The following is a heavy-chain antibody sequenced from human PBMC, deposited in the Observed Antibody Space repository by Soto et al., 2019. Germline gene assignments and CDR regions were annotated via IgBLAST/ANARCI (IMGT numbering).Heavy chain of an antibody. CDR2: INHSGGT. CDR1: GGSFSGYY. D-gene: IGHD3-10*01. Sequence: QVQLQQWGAGLLKPSETLSLTCAVYGGSFSGYYWSWIRQPPGKGLEWIGEINHSGGTNYNPSLKSRVTISGDTSKNQFSLKLSSVTAADTAVYYCARGSKASMVGDWGQGTLVTV. J-gene: IGHJ4*02. V-gene: IGHV4-34*01. CDR3: ARGSKASMVGD.